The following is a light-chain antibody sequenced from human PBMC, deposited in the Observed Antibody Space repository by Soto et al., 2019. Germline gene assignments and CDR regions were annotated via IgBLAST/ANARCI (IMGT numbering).Light chain of an antibody. Sequence: IVLTQSPATLSLSPGERATLSCRASQSVSSYLAWYQQKSGQAPRLLIYGAFNRATGIPARFSGSGSGTYFTLTIDSLEPEDFAVYYCQQRSTWPRLTFGGGTKLEI. CDR3: QQRSTWPRLT. CDR1: QSVSSY. CDR2: GAF. J-gene: IGKJ4*01. V-gene: IGKV3-11*01.